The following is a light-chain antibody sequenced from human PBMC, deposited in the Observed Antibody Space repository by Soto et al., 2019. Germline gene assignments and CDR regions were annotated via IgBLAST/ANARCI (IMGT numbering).Light chain of an antibody. CDR2: GAS. V-gene: IGKV3-20*01. Sequence: ENVLTQSPATLSLSPGERATLSCRASQTVGSSFLAWYQQKRGQAPRLLIYGASNRATGIPDRFSGSGSEADFTLTINRLEPEDFAVYYCQQFETFGGGTKVEIK. J-gene: IGKJ4*01. CDR3: QQFET. CDR1: QTVGSSF.